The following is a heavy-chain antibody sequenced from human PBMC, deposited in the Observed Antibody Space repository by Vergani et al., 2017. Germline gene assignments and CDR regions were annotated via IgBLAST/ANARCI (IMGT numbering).Heavy chain of an antibody. D-gene: IGHD3-16*02. CDR3: AREDDYVWGSYRTAFDY. J-gene: IGHJ4*02. Sequence: QVQLVESGGGVVQPGRSLRLSCAASGFTFSSYGMHWVRPAPGKGLEWVAVIWYDGSNKYYADSVKGRFTISRDNSKNTLYLQMNSLRAEDTAVYYCAREDDYVWGSYRTAFDYWGQGTLVTVSS. V-gene: IGHV3-33*08. CDR2: IWYDGSNK. CDR1: GFTFSSYG.